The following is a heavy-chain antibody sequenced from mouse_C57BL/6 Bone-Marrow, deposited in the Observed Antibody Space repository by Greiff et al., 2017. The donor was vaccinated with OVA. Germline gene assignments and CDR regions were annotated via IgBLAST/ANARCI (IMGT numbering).Heavy chain of an antibody. CDR3: ARRVGNWYFDV. V-gene: IGHV2-2*01. Sequence: VQLQQSGPGLVQPSQSLSITCTVSGFSLTSYGVHWVRQSPGKGLEWLGVIWSGGSTDYNAAFISRLSISKDNSKSQVFFKMNSLQADDTAIYYCARRVGNWYFDVWGTGTTVTVSS. D-gene: IGHD1-1*02. CDR2: IWSGGST. CDR1: GFSLTSYG. J-gene: IGHJ1*03.